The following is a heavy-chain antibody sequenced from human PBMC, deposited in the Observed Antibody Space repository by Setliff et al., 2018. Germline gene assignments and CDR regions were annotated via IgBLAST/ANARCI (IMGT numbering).Heavy chain of an antibody. CDR1: GGSISSYY. V-gene: IGHV4-4*08. CDR2: VYTSGST. CDR3: ARELVATWRGYSSSSPRYYFDN. J-gene: IGHJ4*02. Sequence: ETLSLTCTVSGGSISSYYWNWIRQPPGKGLEWIGYVYTSGSTYYNPSLTSRVTISVDTSNNQFSLKLSSVTAADTAVYYCARELVATWRGYSSSSPRYYFDNWGQGTLVTVSS. D-gene: IGHD6-6*01.